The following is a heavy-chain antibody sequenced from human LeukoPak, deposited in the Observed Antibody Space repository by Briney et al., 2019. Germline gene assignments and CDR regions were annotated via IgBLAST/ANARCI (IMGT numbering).Heavy chain of an antibody. Sequence: MPSETLSLTCAVSGGSISSGGYSWSWIRQPPGKGLEWIGYIYHSGSTYYNPSLKSRVTISVDRSKNQFSLKLSSVTAADTAVYYCARGGVTNPFDYWGQGTLVTVSS. V-gene: IGHV4-30-2*01. CDR2: IYHSGST. CDR3: ARGGVTNPFDY. CDR1: GGSISSGGYS. J-gene: IGHJ4*02. D-gene: IGHD4-17*01.